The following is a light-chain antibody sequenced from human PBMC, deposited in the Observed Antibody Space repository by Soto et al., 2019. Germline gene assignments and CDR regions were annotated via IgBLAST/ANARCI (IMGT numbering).Light chain of an antibody. CDR3: QQSYSTPFT. CDR1: QSISSY. CDR2: AAS. J-gene: IGKJ3*01. V-gene: IGKV1-39*01. Sequence: DIQMTQSPSSRSASVGDRVTITFRASQSISSYLNWYQQKPGKAPKLLIYAASSLQSGVPSRFSGSGSGTDFTLTISSLQPEDFATYYCQQSYSTPFTFGPGTKVDIK.